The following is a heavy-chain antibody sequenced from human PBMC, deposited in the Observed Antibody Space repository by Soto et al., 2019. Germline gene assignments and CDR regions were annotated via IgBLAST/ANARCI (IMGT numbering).Heavy chain of an antibody. CDR2: IHGGDSNT. J-gene: IGHJ4*01. CDR3: ARVVYSNGWIFDY. V-gene: IGHV5-51*01. CDR1: GYXFTNDW. D-gene: IGHD6-19*01. Sequence: PXEXLKSSDKGSGYXFTNDWIGWVRQIPGKGLEWMGIIHGGDSNTRYSPSLDGQVTISTDKSTNTAYLQWSSLQASDTAMYYCARVVYSNGWIFDYWGQGTLVTVSS.